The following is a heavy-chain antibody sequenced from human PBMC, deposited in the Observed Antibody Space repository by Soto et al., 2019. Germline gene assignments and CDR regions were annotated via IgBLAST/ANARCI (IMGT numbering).Heavy chain of an antibody. CDR2: ISYDGSNK. CDR3: ARDWIAAAGQGY. J-gene: IGHJ4*02. D-gene: IGHD6-13*01. CDR1: GFTFSSYA. Sequence: PGGSLRLSCAASGFTFSSYAMHWVRQAPGKGLEWVAVISYDGSNKYYADSVKGRFTISRDNSKNTLYLQMNSLRAEDTAVYYCARDWIAAAGQGYWGQGTLVTVSS. V-gene: IGHV3-30-3*01.